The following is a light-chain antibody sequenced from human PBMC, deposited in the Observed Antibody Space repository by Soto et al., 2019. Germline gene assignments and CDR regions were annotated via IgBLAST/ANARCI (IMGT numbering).Light chain of an antibody. CDR3: QQRSNWTWT. Sequence: IVLTQSPATLSLSPGERATLSCRASQSVSSYLAWYQQKPGQAPRLLIYDASNRATGIPARFSGSGSGTDFTLTISSLEPEDFAVYSCQQRSNWTWTFGQGTKVDIK. CDR1: QSVSSY. V-gene: IGKV3-11*01. J-gene: IGKJ1*01. CDR2: DAS.